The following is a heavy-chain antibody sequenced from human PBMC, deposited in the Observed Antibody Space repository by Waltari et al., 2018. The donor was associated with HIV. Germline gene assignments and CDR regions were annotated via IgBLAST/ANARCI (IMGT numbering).Heavy chain of an antibody. Sequence: QVQLQQWGAGLLKPSETLSLTCAVYGGSFSGYYWSWIRQPPGKGLEWIGEINPSGSTNYNPSLKSRVTISVDTSKNQFSLKLSSVTAADTAVYYCARQSAPGIAVAWGQGTLVTVSS. D-gene: IGHD6-19*01. CDR1: GGSFSGYY. V-gene: IGHV4-34*01. CDR2: INPSGST. CDR3: ARQSAPGIAVA. J-gene: IGHJ5*02.